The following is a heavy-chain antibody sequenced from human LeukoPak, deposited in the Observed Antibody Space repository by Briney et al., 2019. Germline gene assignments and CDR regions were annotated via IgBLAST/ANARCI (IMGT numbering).Heavy chain of an antibody. CDR1: GYTFSNYV. CDR3: ARDKEAVLLWFGAPGGDY. J-gene: IGHJ4*02. D-gene: IGHD3-10*01. V-gene: IGHV1-18*01. CDR2: IRVYNGNA. Sequence: ASVKVSCKTSGYTFSNYVITWVRQAPGQGLEWMGWIRVYNGNAIYAHNLQGRVTMTTDTSTSTAYMELRSLRSDDTAVYYCARDKEAVLLWFGAPGGDYWGQGTLVTVSS.